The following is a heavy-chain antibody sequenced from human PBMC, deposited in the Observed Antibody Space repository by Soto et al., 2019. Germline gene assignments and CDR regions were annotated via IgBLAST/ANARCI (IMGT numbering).Heavy chain of an antibody. CDR1: GGSFSGYY. Sequence: QVQLQQWGAGLLKPSETLSLTCAVYGGSFSGYYWSWIRQPPGKGLEWIGEINHSGSTNYNPSLKCRVTKSVDTSKNQFSLKLSSVTAADTAVYYCASGQSVESPWAFDIWGQGKMVIVSS. J-gene: IGHJ3*02. V-gene: IGHV4-34*01. CDR2: INHSGST. CDR3: ASGQSVESPWAFDI.